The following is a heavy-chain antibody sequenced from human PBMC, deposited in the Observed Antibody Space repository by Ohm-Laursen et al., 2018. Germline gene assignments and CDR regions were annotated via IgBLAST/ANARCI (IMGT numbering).Heavy chain of an antibody. Sequence: GSLRLSCSASGFTFSTYSMNWVRQAPGKGLEWVSSISSSSSYIYYADSVKGRFTISRDNAKNSLYLQMNSLRAEDTAVYYCACPETEDPHDYGLSWGQGTLVTVSS. V-gene: IGHV3-21*04. J-gene: IGHJ4*02. CDR3: ACPETEDPHDYGLS. CDR2: ISSSSSYI. CDR1: GFTFSTYS. D-gene: IGHD4-17*01.